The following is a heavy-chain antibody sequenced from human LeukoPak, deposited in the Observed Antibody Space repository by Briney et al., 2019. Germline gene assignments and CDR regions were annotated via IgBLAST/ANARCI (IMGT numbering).Heavy chain of an antibody. Sequence: GGSLTLSCAASGFTFDDFGMHWVRQAPGKGLEWVSVISGDSGRTNYADSVKGRFSISRDNTKNSLYLQMNSLRTEDTAFYYCAKDIDDRGSYQFDYWGQGALVTVSS. D-gene: IGHD1-26*01. J-gene: IGHJ4*02. CDR2: ISGDSGRT. CDR1: GFTFDDFG. V-gene: IGHV3-43*02. CDR3: AKDIDDRGSYQFDY.